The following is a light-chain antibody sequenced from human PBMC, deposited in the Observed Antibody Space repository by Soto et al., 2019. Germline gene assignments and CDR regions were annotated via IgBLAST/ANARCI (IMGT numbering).Light chain of an antibody. Sequence: IQLTQTPSFLSASVGDIVTITCRASQGISSYLAWYQQKPGKAPKLLIYAASTLQSGVPSRFSGSGSGTEFTLTISSLQPEDFATYYCQQLNSYPPTFGQGTKVDIK. CDR2: AAS. V-gene: IGKV1-9*01. J-gene: IGKJ1*01. CDR1: QGISSY. CDR3: QQLNSYPPT.